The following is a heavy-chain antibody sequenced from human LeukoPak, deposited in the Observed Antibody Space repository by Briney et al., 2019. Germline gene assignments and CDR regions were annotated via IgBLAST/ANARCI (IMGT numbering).Heavy chain of an antibody. Sequence: GGSLRLSCAASGFTFSSYSMNWVRQAPEKGLEWVSSISSSSSYIYYADSVKGRFTISRDNAKNSLYLQMNSLRAEDTAVYYCATGTGTTFIMAAFDIWGQGTMVTVSS. CDR1: GFTFSSYS. V-gene: IGHV3-21*01. CDR2: ISSSSSYI. CDR3: ATGTGTTFIMAAFDI. J-gene: IGHJ3*02. D-gene: IGHD1-1*01.